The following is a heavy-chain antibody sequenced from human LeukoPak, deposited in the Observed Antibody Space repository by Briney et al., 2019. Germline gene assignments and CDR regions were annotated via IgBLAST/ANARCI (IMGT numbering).Heavy chain of an antibody. V-gene: IGHV3-21*04. D-gene: IGHD3-10*01. CDR2: ISSSSSYI. CDR3: ARDVRRAYYGSGSSYWFDP. CDR1: GFTFSSYS. Sequence: GGSLRLSCAASGFTFSSYSMNWVRQAPGKGLEWVSSISSSSSYIYYADSVKGRFTISRDNAKNSLYLQMNSLRAEDTAVYYCARDVRRAYYGSGSSYWFDPWGQGTLVTVSS. J-gene: IGHJ5*02.